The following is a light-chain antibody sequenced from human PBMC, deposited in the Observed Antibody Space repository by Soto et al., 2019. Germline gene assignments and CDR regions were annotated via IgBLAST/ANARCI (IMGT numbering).Light chain of an antibody. CDR2: EVS. CDR1: SSDVGGYNY. CDR3: SSYAGSNNLV. V-gene: IGLV2-8*01. J-gene: IGLJ3*02. Sequence: QSALTQSPSASGSPGQSVTISCTGTSSDVGGYNYVSWYQQHPGKAPKLMIYEVSNRPSGVPDRFSGSKSGNTASLTVSGLQAEDEADYYCSSYAGSNNLVFGGGTKLTVL.